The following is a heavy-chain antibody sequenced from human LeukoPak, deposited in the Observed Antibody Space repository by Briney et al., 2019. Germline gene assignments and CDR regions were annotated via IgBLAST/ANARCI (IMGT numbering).Heavy chain of an antibody. Sequence: SETLSLTCTVSGGSISSSSYYWSWIRQPPGKGLEWIGYIYHTGSFNYNPSLKSRVTISVDTSKNQFSLSLSSVTAADTAAYYCARIYDSSGYYIFDYWGQGTLVTVSS. CDR1: GGSISSSSYY. CDR3: ARIYDSSGYYIFDY. D-gene: IGHD3-22*01. J-gene: IGHJ4*02. CDR2: IYHTGSF. V-gene: IGHV4-61*01.